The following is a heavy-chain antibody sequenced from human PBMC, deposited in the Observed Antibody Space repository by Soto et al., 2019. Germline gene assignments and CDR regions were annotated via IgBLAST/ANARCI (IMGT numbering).Heavy chain of an antibody. Sequence: GGSLRLSCAASGFTFSSYSMNWVRQAPGKGLEWLSYIGSSSSTMYYADSVKGRFTISRDNAKNSLYLQMNSLRAEDTAVYYCATEVMYSSGWYKIDYWGQGTLVTVSS. CDR3: ATEVMYSSGWYKIDY. CDR2: IGSSSSTM. CDR1: GFTFSSYS. V-gene: IGHV3-48*01. J-gene: IGHJ4*02. D-gene: IGHD6-19*01.